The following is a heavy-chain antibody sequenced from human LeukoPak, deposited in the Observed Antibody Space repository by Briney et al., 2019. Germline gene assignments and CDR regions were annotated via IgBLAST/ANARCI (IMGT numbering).Heavy chain of an antibody. CDR3: AGVPDIYYDSSGSSGAFDI. Sequence: SETLSLTCTVSGGSISSYYWSWIRQPPGKGLEWIGYIYYSGSTNYNPSLKSRVTISVDTSKNQFSLKLSSVTAADTAVYYCAGVPDIYYDSSGSSGAFDIWGQGTMVTVSS. CDR2: IYYSGST. V-gene: IGHV4-59*01. J-gene: IGHJ3*02. CDR1: GGSISSYY. D-gene: IGHD3-22*01.